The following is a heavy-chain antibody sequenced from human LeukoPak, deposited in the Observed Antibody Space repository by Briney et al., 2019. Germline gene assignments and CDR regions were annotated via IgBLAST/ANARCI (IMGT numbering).Heavy chain of an antibody. V-gene: IGHV1-2*02. CDR3: ARDRAYYDFWSGYSNDAFDI. D-gene: IGHD3-3*01. CDR1: GYTFTGYY. J-gene: IGHJ3*02. Sequence: ASVRVSCKASGYTFTGYYMHWVRQAPGQGLEWMGWINPNSGGTNYAQKFQGRVTMTRDTSISTAYMELSRLRSDDTAVYYCARDRAYYDFWSGYSNDAFDIWGQGTMVTVSS. CDR2: INPNSGGT.